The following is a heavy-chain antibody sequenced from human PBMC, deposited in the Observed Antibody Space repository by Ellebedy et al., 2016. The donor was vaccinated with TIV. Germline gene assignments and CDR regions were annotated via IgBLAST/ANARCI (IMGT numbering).Heavy chain of an antibody. V-gene: IGHV3-30*03. CDR1: GFTFSSYG. Sequence: GESLKISXAASGFTFSSYGMHWVRQAPGKGLEWVAVISYDGSNKYYADSVKGRFTISRDNSKNTLYLQMNSLRAEDTAVYYCARGALYCSSTSCYGAQLDYWGQGTLVTVSS. CDR2: ISYDGSNK. D-gene: IGHD2-2*01. CDR3: ARGALYCSSTSCYGAQLDY. J-gene: IGHJ4*02.